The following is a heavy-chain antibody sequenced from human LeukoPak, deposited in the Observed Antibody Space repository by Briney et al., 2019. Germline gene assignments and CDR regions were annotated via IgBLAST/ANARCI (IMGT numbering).Heavy chain of an antibody. CDR3: ARDPGDSSGYYWGGHY. D-gene: IGHD3-22*01. CDR2: IIPILGIA. J-gene: IGHJ4*02. Sequence: ASVMVSCKASGGTFSSYAISWVRQAPGQGLEWMGRIIPILGIANYAQKFQGRVTITADKSTSTAYMELSSLRSEDTAVYYCARDPGDSSGYYWGGHYWGQGTLVTVSS. CDR1: GGTFSSYA. V-gene: IGHV1-69*04.